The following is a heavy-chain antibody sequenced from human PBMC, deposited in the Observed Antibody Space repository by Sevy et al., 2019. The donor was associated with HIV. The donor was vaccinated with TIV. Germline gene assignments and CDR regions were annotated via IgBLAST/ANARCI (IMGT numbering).Heavy chain of an antibody. CDR3: ARCRLGGSHGYFDS. J-gene: IGHJ4*02. CDR1: GFTFSSHV. CDR2: ISDGGATT. D-gene: IGHD4-17*01. Sequence: GGSLRLSCAASGFTFSSHVMNWVRQAPGKGLEWVSVISDGGATTYYADSVRGSFTISRDDSKNTLYLQMNSLRAEDTAVYYCARCRLGGSHGYFDSWGQGTLVTDSS. V-gene: IGHV3-23*01.